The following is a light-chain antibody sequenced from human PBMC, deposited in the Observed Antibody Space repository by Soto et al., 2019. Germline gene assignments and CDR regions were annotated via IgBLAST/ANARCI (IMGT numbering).Light chain of an antibody. Sequence: EIVLTQSPATLSLSPGERATLSCRASQSVSRYLAWYQQKPGQAPRLLVYGASSRATGISDRFSGSGSGTDFTLTISRLEPEVLAVYSGHTYGYSPVTFGHGTRPVI. CDR3: HTYGYSPVT. CDR2: GAS. CDR1: QSVSRY. V-gene: IGKV3-20*01. J-gene: IGKJ5*01.